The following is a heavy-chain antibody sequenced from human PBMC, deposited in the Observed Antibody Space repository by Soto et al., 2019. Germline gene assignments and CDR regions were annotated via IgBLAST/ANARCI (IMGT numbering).Heavy chain of an antibody. CDR3: ARDPSLGSNWYYYFDL. D-gene: IGHD6-13*01. Sequence: ASVKVSCTASVYTFTIYAMHWVRQAPGQRLEWMGWINAGNGNTKYSQKFQGRVTITRDTSASTAYMELSSLRSEDTAVYYCARDPSLGSNWYYYFDLWGQGTPVTVSS. J-gene: IGHJ4*02. CDR1: VYTFTIYA. CDR2: INAGNGNT. V-gene: IGHV1-3*01.